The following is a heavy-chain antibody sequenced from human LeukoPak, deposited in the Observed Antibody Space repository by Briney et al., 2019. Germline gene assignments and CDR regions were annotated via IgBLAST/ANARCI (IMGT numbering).Heavy chain of an antibody. CDR2: IYYSGST. V-gene: IGHV4-31*03. D-gene: IGHD2-15*01. Sequence: PSETLSLTCTVSGGSISSGGYYWSCIRQHPGKGLEWIGYIYYSGSTYYNPSLKSRVTISVDTSKNQFSLKLSSVTAADTAVYYCAREEGVAAYFDYWGQGTLVTVSS. J-gene: IGHJ4*02. CDR3: AREEGVAAYFDY. CDR1: GGSISSGGYY.